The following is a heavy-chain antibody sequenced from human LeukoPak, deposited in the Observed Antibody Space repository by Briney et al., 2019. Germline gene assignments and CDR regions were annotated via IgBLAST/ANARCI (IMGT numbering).Heavy chain of an antibody. CDR2: IKQDGSEK. J-gene: IGHJ4*02. D-gene: IGHD3-16*01. Sequence: GGSLRLSCAASGFTFSSYWMSWVRQAPGKGLEWVANIKQDGSEKYYVDSVKGRFTISRDNAKNSLYLQMNSLRAEDTAVYYCARVGGRRLDSPIDYWGQGTLVTVSS. V-gene: IGHV3-7*01. CDR3: ARVGGRRLDSPIDY. CDR1: GFTFSSYW.